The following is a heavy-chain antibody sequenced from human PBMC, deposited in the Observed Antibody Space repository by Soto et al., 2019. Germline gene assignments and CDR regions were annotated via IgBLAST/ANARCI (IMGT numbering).Heavy chain of an antibody. V-gene: IGHV4-31*03. J-gene: IGHJ5*02. CDR2: IYYSGST. CDR3: ARTREGVVAATWWFDP. Sequence: SETLSLTCTVSGGSISSGGYYWSWIRQHPGKGLEWIGYIYYSGSTYYNPSLKSRVTISVDTSKNQFSLKLSSVTAADTAVYYCARTREGVVAATWWFDPWGQGTLVTVSS. D-gene: IGHD2-15*01. CDR1: GGSISSGGYY.